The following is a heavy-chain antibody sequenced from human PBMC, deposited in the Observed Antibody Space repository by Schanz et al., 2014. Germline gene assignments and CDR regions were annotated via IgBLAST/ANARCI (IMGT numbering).Heavy chain of an antibody. CDR2: IIPNLGSA. V-gene: IGHV1-69*04. J-gene: IGHJ5*02. Sequence: QVQLVQSGAEVKKPGSSVTVSCKASGDTLSSYGISLVRQAPGQGLEWMGRIIPNLGSANYAQKFQGRVTITADKSTSTVYMELSSLRSEDTAIYYCARGNTIFGVVILGWLDPWGQGTLVTVSS. D-gene: IGHD3-3*01. CDR1: GDTLSSYG. CDR3: ARGNTIFGVVILGWLDP.